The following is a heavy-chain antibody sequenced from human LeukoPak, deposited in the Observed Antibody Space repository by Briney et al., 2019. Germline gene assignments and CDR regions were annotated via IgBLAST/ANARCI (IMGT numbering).Heavy chain of an antibody. CDR3: ARGDTAMVDDFDY. Sequence: PSETLSLTCTVSGGSISSGSYHWSWIRQPAGKGLEGIGRIYTSGSTNYNPSLKSRVTISVDTSKNQFSLKLSGVTAADTAVYYCARGDTAMVDDFDYWGQGTLVTVSS. J-gene: IGHJ4*02. CDR1: GGSISSGSYH. V-gene: IGHV4-61*02. D-gene: IGHD5-18*01. CDR2: IYTSGST.